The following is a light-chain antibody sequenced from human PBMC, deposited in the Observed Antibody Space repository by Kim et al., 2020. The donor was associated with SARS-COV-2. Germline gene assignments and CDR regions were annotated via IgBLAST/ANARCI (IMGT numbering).Light chain of an antibody. Sequence: DIVMTQSPDYLAVSLVLRATINCKSIQSVLYSSNNKNYLAWYQLKPGQPPKLLIYWASTRESGVPDRFSGSGSGTDFTLTISNLQAEDVAVYYCHQYDRVPRTFGKGTNLEIK. V-gene: IGKV4-1*01. CDR3: HQYDRVPRT. J-gene: IGKJ2*02. CDR2: WAS. CDR1: QSVLYSSNNKNY.